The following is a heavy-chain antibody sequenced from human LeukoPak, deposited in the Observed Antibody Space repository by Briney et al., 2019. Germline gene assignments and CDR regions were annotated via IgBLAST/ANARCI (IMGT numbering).Heavy chain of an antibody. V-gene: IGHV4-59*08. CDR3: ARHSAPTMVRGVNYYYYYMDV. Sequence: SETLSLTCTVSGGSISSYYWSWIRQPPGKGLEWIAYIYYSGSTNYNPSLKSRVTISVDTSKNQFSLKLSSVTAADTAVYYCARHSAPTMVRGVNYYYYYMDVWGKGTTVTVSS. CDR1: GGSISSYY. CDR2: IYYSGST. J-gene: IGHJ6*03. D-gene: IGHD3-10*01.